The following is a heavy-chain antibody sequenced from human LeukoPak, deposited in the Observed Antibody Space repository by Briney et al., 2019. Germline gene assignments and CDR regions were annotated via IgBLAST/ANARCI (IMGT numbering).Heavy chain of an antibody. V-gene: IGHV3-23*01. J-gene: IGHJ4*02. CDR3: AKGHFDNWYYFDY. D-gene: IGHD1-1*01. Sequence: PGGSLRLSCIASGFTFSSNAMGWVRQAPGKGLKWVSTISDSGGATYCADSVRGRCTISRDNSKSALYLQMSSLRAEDTAVYYCAKGHFDNWYYFDYWGQGALVTVSS. CDR1: GFTFSSNA. CDR2: ISDSGGAT.